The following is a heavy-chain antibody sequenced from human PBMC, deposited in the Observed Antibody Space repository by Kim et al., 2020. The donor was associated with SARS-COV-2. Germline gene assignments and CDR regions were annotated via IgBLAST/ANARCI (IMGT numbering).Heavy chain of an antibody. D-gene: IGHD1-1*01. CDR3: AKRYTTGSPDYFDY. CDR1: GFTFSRYA. Sequence: GGSLRLSCAASGFTFSRYAMSWVCQAPGKGLEWVSGISASGDSTYYADFVRGRFTISRDNSKNTLYLQMNSSRADDTTVYSCAKRYTTGSPDYFDYWGQGTLVIVSS. V-gene: IGHV3-23*01. J-gene: IGHJ4*02. CDR2: ISASGDST.